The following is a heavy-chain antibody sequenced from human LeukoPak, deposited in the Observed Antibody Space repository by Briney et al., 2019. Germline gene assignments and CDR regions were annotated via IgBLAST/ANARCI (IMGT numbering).Heavy chain of an antibody. Sequence: SETLSLTCTVSGGSISSYYWSWIRQPPGKGLEWIGYIYYSGSTNYNPSLKSRVTISVDTSKNQFSLKLSSVTAADTAVYYCAGYPHYYGSGSITDDAFDIWGQGTMVTVSS. V-gene: IGHV4-59*08. J-gene: IGHJ3*02. CDR2: IYYSGST. CDR3: AGYPHYYGSGSITDDAFDI. D-gene: IGHD3-10*01. CDR1: GGSISSYY.